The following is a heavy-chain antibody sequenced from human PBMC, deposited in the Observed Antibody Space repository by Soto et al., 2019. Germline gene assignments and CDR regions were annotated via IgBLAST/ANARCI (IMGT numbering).Heavy chain of an antibody. CDR2: IIPIFGTA. J-gene: IGHJ6*02. V-gene: IGHV1-69*13. CDR3: AREGAQGIPAASLLGMDV. CDR1: GGTFGSYA. D-gene: IGHD2-2*01. Sequence: GASVKVSCKASGGTFGSYAISWVRQAPGQGLEWMGGIIPIFGTANYAQKFQGRVTITADESTSTAYMELSSLRSEDTAVYYCAREGAQGIPAASLLGMDVWGQGTTVTVSS.